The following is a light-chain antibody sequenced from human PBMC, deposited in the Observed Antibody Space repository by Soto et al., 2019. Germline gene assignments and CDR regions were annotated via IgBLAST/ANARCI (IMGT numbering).Light chain of an antibody. CDR3: LSADSSGTYFVV. J-gene: IGLJ2*01. V-gene: IGLV3-16*01. Sequence: SYELTQPPSVSVSLGQMARITCCGEALPKKYAYWYQQKPGQFPVLVIYKDSERPSGIPERFSGSSSGTIVTLTISGVQAEDEADYYCLSADSSGTYFVVFGGGTKLTVL. CDR1: ALPKKY. CDR2: KDS.